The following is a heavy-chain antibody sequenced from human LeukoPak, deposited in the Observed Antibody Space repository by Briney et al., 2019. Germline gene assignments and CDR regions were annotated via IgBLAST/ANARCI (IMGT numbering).Heavy chain of an antibody. J-gene: IGHJ4*02. CDR1: GYSISSGYY. CDR3: ARSYNWNYDY. CDR2: IYYDGSTT. D-gene: IGHD1-7*01. Sequence: PSETLSLTCTVSGYSISSGYYWGWIRRPPGKGLEWIGSIYYDGSTTSYNPSLKSRVTISVDTSKNQFSLKLSSVTAADTAVYYCARSYNWNYDYWGQGTLVTVSS. V-gene: IGHV4-38-2*02.